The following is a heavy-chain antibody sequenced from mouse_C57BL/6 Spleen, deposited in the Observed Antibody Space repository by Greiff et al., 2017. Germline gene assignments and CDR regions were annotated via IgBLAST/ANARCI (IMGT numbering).Heavy chain of an antibody. V-gene: IGHV1-12*01. CDR2: INPGNGDT. D-gene: IGHD1-1*01. J-gene: IGHJ4*01. CDR3: EEERAYYYDSSYYCAIDF. CDR1: GYTFTSYN. Sequence: QVQLQQSGAELVRPGASVKMSCKASGYTFTSYNMHWVKQTPRQGLEWIGAINPGNGDTSYNQKFKGKATLTVDKSSSTTYMELSSLTSEESTSCICEEERAYYYDSSYYCAIDFWGKGTTVTVSS.